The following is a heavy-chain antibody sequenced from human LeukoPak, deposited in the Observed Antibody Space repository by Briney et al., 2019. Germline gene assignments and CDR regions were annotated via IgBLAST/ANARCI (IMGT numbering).Heavy chain of an antibody. CDR2: IYTSGST. V-gene: IGHV4-61*02. Sequence: SQTLSLTCTVSGGSISSGSYYWSWIRQPAGKGLEWIGRIYTSGSTNYNPSLKSRVTISVGTSKNQFSLKLSSVTAADTAVYYCARGSPLKYCSGGSCLLYWGQGTLVTVSS. CDR1: GGSISSGSYY. D-gene: IGHD2-15*01. J-gene: IGHJ4*02. CDR3: ARGSPLKYCSGGSCLLY.